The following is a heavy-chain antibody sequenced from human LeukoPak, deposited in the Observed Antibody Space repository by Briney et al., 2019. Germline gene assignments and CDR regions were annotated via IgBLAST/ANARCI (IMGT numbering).Heavy chain of an antibody. CDR2: INPNSGGT. CDR3: ARQYSSGWYGNYYYMDV. V-gene: IGHV1-2*02. CDR1: GYTFTGYY. J-gene: IGHJ6*03. D-gene: IGHD6-19*01. Sequence: ASVNVSCKASGYTFTGYYMHSVRQAPGQGLEWMGWINPNSGGTNYAQKFQGRVTMTRDTSISTAYMELSRLRSDDTAVYYCARQYSSGWYGNYYYMDVWGKGTTVTVSS.